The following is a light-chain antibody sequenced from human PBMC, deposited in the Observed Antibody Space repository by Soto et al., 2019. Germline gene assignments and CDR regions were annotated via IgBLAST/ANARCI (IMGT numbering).Light chain of an antibody. CDR3: SSYAGSNQGV. CDR2: EVN. V-gene: IGLV2-8*01. Sequence: QSALTQPPSASGSPGQSVTISCTGTSSDVGAYNYVSWYQQHPGKAPKLMIYEVNKRPSGVPDRFSGSKSGNTASLTVSGLQAEDEADYYCSSYAGSNQGVFGTGTKVTVL. J-gene: IGLJ1*01. CDR1: SSDVGAYNY.